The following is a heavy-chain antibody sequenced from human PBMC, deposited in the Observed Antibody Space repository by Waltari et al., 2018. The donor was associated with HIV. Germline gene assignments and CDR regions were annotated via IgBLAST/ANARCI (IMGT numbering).Heavy chain of an antibody. J-gene: IGHJ4*02. V-gene: IGHV3-7*01. D-gene: IGHD2-15*01. CDR1: GFTFGSYW. Sequence: EVQLEESGGGLVQPGGSLRLSCAVSGFTFGSYWMSWVRQVPGKGLEWVANIKYDGSEVFYADSVKGRFTISRDNEKKVIYLQMNSLRGEDTALYQCVREGRCYCFDYWGQGTLVSVSS. CDR2: IKYDGSEV. CDR3: VREGRCYCFDY.